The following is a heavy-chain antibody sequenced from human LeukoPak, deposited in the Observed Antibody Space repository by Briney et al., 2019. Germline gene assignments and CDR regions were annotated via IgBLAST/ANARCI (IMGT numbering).Heavy chain of an antibody. CDR3: ARDTYGSGSSLAY. Sequence: GASVKVSCMASGYTFTNYAMHWVRQAPGQRLEWMGWINGGNSNTKYSQELQGRVTMTWDTSASTAYMELSSLRSEDMAVYYCARDTYGSGSSLAYWGQGTLVTVSS. V-gene: IGHV1-3*03. J-gene: IGHJ4*02. D-gene: IGHD3-10*01. CDR2: INGGNSNT. CDR1: GYTFTNYA.